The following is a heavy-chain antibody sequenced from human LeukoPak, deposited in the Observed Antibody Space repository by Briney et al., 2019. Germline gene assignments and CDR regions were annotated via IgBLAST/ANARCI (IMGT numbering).Heavy chain of an antibody. CDR2: IYYSGST. CDR3: ARNRYCSSSTCLQKYWSLDL. Sequence: KPSQTLSLTCTVFKGSISSYYWSWIRQPPGKGLEWIGYIYYSGSTNYNPSLKSRVTISVDTSKNQFSLQLSSVTAADTAVYYCARNRYCSSSTCLQKYWSLDLWGRGTLVTVSS. V-gene: IGHV4-59*08. D-gene: IGHD2-2*01. J-gene: IGHJ2*01. CDR1: KGSISSYY.